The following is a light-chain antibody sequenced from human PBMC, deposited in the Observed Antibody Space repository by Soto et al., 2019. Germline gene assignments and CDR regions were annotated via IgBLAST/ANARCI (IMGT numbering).Light chain of an antibody. V-gene: IGKV1-5*03. J-gene: IGKJ2*01. CDR1: QSISSW. Sequence: DIQMTQSPSTLSASVGDRVTITCRASQSISSWLAWYQQKPGKAPKVLIYKASSLESGVPSRFSGIGSGTEFTLTIRSLQPDDFATYYCQQYNSYATLGQGTKLEI. CDR3: QQYNSYAT. CDR2: KAS.